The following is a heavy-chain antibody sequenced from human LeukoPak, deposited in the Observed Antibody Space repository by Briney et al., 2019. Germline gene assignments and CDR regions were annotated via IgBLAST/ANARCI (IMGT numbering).Heavy chain of an antibody. CDR1: GGSISSRSYY. D-gene: IGHD1/OR15-1a*01. Sequence: SETLSLTCTVSGGSISSRSYYWGWIRQPPGKGLEWIGSIYYKGNTYLNPSLKSRVTISEDTSKNQFSLKLNSVTAADTAVYYCARHRTEQYYFYYMDVWGKGTTVIVSS. J-gene: IGHJ6*03. CDR3: ARHRTEQYYFYYMDV. CDR2: IYYKGNT. V-gene: IGHV4-39*07.